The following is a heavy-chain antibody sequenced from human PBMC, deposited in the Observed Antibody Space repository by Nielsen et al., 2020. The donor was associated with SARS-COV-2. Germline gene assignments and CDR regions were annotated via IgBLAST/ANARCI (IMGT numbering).Heavy chain of an antibody. CDR1: GGSIKTASYY. CDR3: ARHRYYYDSSGPTYYFDY. Sequence: SETLSLTCTVSGGSIKTASYYWSWIRQHPEWGLDWVGYIYYTGRSHYNPSLRSRVTISLDTSKNQFSLNVTSVTAADTAVYYCARHRYYYDSSGPTYYFDYWGQGTLVTVSS. CDR2: IYYTGRS. D-gene: IGHD3-22*01. J-gene: IGHJ4*02. V-gene: IGHV4-39*01.